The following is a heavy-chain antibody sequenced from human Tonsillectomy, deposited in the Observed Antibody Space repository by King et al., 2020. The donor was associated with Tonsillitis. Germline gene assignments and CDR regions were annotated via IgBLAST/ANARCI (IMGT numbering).Heavy chain of an antibody. J-gene: IGHJ4*02. CDR2: IYYSGST. CDR1: GGSISSYY. Sequence: QLQESGPGLVKPSETLSLTCTVSGGSISSYYWSWIRQPPGKGLEWIGYIYYSGSTNYNPSLKSRFTISVDTSKNQFSLKLSSVTAADTAVYYCARVMEYYDFWGGFGYWGQGTLVTVSS. V-gene: IGHV4-59*01. CDR3: ARVMEYYDFWGGFGY. D-gene: IGHD3-3*01.